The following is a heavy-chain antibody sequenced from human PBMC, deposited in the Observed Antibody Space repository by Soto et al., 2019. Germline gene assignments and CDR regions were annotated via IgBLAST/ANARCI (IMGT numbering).Heavy chain of an antibody. CDR3: ASSSGGGFLELLGDYYYYMDV. D-gene: IGHD3-3*01. CDR1: GGSISSGGYY. V-gene: IGHV4-31*03. J-gene: IGHJ6*03. CDR2: IYYSGST. Sequence: QVQLQESGPGLVKPSQTLSLTCTVSGGSISSGGYYWSWIRQHPGKGLEWIGYIYYSGSTYYNPSHKSRVTISVDTSKNQFSLKLSSVTAADTTVYYCASSSGGGFLELLGDYYYYMDVWGKGTTVTVSS.